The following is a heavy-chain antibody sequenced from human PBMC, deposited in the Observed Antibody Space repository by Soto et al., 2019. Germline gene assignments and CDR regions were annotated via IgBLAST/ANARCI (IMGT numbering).Heavy chain of an antibody. CDR2: IWYDGTNK. J-gene: IGHJ2*01. Sequence: QVQLVESGGGVVQPGRSLRLSCSASGFTFSSYGMHWVRQAPGKGLEWVALIWYDGTNKYYGDSVKGRFTISRDNSKNTLHLQMNSLRAEDTAVYYCARGPYCSGPNCQYWYFDLWGRGTLVTVS. D-gene: IGHD2-15*01. CDR3: ARGPYCSGPNCQYWYFDL. CDR1: GFTFSSYG. V-gene: IGHV3-33*01.